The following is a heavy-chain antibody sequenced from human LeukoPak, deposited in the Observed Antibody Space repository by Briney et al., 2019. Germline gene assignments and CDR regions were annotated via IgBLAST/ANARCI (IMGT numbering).Heavy chain of an antibody. V-gene: IGHV4-4*02. D-gene: IGHD4-17*01. CDR3: ARRNEGYGDYNWYFDL. CDR2: IYHSGST. Sequence: SETLSLTCAVSGGSISSSNWWSWVRQPPGKGLEWIGEIYHSGSTNYNPSLKSRVTISVDKSKNQFSLKLSSVTAADTAVYYCARRNEGYGDYNWYFDLWGRGTLVTVSS. J-gene: IGHJ2*01. CDR1: GGSISSSNW.